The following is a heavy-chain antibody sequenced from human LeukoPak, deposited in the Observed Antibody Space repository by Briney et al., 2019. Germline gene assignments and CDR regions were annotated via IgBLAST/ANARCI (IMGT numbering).Heavy chain of an antibody. J-gene: IGHJ4*02. CDR3: ARFYD. D-gene: IGHD5/OR15-5a*01. CDR2: ISSTSTYV. V-gene: IGHV3-21*03. Sequence: PGGSLRLSCAASGFTFSTYSMNWVRQAPGKGLEWVASISSTSTYVYYAGSVKGRFTISRDNTKNPLFLQMNSLTAEDTAVYYCARFYDWGQGTLVTVSS. CDR1: GFTFSTYS.